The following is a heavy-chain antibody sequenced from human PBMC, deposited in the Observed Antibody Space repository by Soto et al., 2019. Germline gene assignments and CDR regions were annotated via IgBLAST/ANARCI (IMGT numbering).Heavy chain of an antibody. CDR3: ARDTGYTFGSLNY. D-gene: IGHD5-18*01. J-gene: IGHJ4*02. CDR2: MNAGVGNT. CDR1: GYTFTDYA. Sequence: HVELVQSGADVKKPGASVTISCKASGYTFTDYALHWVRQAPGQRLEWMGWMNAGVGNTLYSQKFQGRITITRDTSATTANMELNSLKSEDTALYYCARDTGYTFGSLNYWGPGTLVTVSS. V-gene: IGHV1-3*01.